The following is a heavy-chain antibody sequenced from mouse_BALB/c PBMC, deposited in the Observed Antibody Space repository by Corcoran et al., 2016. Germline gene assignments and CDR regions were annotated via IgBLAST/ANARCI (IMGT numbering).Heavy chain of an antibody. Sequence: DQVQQSGSALMKQGPSVNLSCKSTGYPFSSNWREGVKQRPGHGLVWVGEILPGSGSTNYNEKFKGKATFTVDTSSNTAYMQLSSLASEDSAVYDCARGLDGNFAMDYWGQGTSVTVSS. J-gene: IGHJ4*01. CDR3: ARGLDGNFAMDY. D-gene: IGHD2-3*01. CDR1: GYPFSSNW. V-gene: IGHV1-9*01. CDR2: ILPGSGST.